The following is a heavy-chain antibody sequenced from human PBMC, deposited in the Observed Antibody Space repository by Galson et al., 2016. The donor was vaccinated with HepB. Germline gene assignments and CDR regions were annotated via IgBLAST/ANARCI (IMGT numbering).Heavy chain of an antibody. D-gene: IGHD5-24*01. J-gene: IGHJ6*02. CDR1: GNTFVDYV. CDR3: ARERYEEMSIYKYFFGMIG. V-gene: IGHV1-2*06. CDR2: IFPKTGGT. Sequence: SGNTFVDYVVHWVRQARGQGLEWMGRIFPKTGGTVITEKFQGRVSMTWDASIRVAYLDMTSLSSGDTAVYYCARERYEEMSIYKYFFGMIGWDQGTTVTVSS.